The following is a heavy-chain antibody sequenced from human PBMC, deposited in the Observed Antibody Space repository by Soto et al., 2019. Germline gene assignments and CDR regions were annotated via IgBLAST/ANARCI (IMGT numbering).Heavy chain of an antibody. CDR3: AKEGIGGYSHGYDH. CDR2: ISEGGGKT. J-gene: IGHJ5*02. Sequence: EVQLLESGGGLVQPGGSLRLSCAACGCTFRSYAMSWVRQAPGKGLEWISAISEGGGKTYYADSVKGRFTISRDNSKKTLYLQMNSLRADDTAVYYCAKEGIGGYSHGYDHWGQGILVTVSS. D-gene: IGHD5-18*01. CDR1: GCTFRSYA. V-gene: IGHV3-23*01.